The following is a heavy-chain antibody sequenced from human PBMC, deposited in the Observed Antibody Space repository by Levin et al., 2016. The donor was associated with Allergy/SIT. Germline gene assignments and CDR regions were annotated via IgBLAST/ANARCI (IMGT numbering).Heavy chain of an antibody. CDR1: GFTVSSNY. J-gene: IGHJ6*02. D-gene: IGHD3-3*01. CDR3: ARDRPPYYDFWSGYPSYYYYGMDV. Sequence: GESLKISCAASGFTVSSNYMSWVRQAPGKGLEWVSVIYSGGSTYYADSVKGRFTISRDNSKNTLYLQMNSLRAEDTAVYYCARDRPPYYDFWSGYPSYYYYGMDVWGQGTTVTVSS. V-gene: IGHV3-66*01. CDR2: IYSGGST.